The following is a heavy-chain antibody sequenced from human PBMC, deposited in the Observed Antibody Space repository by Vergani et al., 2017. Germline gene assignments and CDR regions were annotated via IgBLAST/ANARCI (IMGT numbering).Heavy chain of an antibody. V-gene: IGHV3-30*03. CDR1: GFTFSSYG. D-gene: IGHD3-10*01. CDR2: ISYDGSNK. J-gene: IGHJ5*02. CDR3: ARDHTQVYGSGAFDP. Sequence: QVQLVESGGGVVQPGRSLRLSCAASGFTFSSYGMHWVRQAPGKGLEWVAVISYDGSNKYYADSVKGRFTISRDNSKNTLYLQMTSLRAEDTAVYYCARDHTQVYGSGAFDPWGQGTLVTVSS.